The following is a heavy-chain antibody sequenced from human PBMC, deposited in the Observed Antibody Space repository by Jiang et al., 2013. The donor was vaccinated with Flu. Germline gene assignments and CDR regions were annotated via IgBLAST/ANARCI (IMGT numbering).Heavy chain of an antibody. Sequence: SLTCSVSGDSINSGDSYWAGSASPRKGLEWIGSIFYSGSTYYNPSLKSRVTISVDTSKDQFSLKLTSVTAADTAVYYCAREFCSTSNCFAASDYWGQGTLVTVSS. CDR1: GDSINSGDSY. D-gene: IGHD2-2*01. CDR2: IFYSGST. J-gene: IGHJ4*02. CDR3: AREFCSTSNCFAASDY. V-gene: IGHV4-39*01.